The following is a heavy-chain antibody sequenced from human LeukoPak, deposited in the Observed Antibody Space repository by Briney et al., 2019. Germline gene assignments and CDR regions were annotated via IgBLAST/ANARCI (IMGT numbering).Heavy chain of an antibody. V-gene: IGHV4-59*01. CDR3: ARHQTYYFDY. CDR1: GGSISSYY. CDR2: IYYSGTT. Sequence: SETLSLTCTVSGGSISSYYWSWIRQPPGKGLEWIGYIYYSGTTNYNPSLKSRVTISVDTSKNQFSLKLSSVTAADTAVYYCARHQTYYFDYWGQGTLVTVSS. J-gene: IGHJ4*02.